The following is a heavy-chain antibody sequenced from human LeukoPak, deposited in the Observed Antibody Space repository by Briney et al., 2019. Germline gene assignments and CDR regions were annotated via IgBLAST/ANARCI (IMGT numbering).Heavy chain of an antibody. CDR3: TREGEKYSVSSRFDP. J-gene: IGHJ5*02. CDR1: GFIFSSYA. V-gene: IGHV3-48*04. D-gene: IGHD6-6*01. Sequence: GESLRLSCESTGFIFSSYARNWVRQAPGKGLEWISYISFRSGTVYYADSVQGRFTVSRDNAKNSLYLEVNSLRAEDTAVYSCTREGEKYSVSSRFDPWGQGTLVTVSS. CDR2: ISFRSGTV.